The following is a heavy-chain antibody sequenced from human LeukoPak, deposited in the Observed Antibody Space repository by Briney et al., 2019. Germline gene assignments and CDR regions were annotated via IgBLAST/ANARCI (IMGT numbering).Heavy chain of an antibody. D-gene: IGHD3-22*01. CDR3: ARDIPGSSGYFNDAFDM. V-gene: IGHV1-69*05. CDR1: GGTFSNYA. J-gene: IGHJ3*02. Sequence: ASVRVSCKASGGTFSNYAISWVRQAPGQGLEWMGRIIPIFHTTNYAQKFQGRVTITTEQSTSTAYMELSSLRSEDTAVYYCARDIPGSSGYFNDAFDMWGQGTMVTVSS. CDR2: IIPIFHTT.